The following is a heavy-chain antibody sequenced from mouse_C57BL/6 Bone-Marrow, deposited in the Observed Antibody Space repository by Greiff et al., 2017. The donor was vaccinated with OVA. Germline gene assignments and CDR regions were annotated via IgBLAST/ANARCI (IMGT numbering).Heavy chain of an antibody. CDR3: ARWEAWYFDF. V-gene: IGHV5-12*01. D-gene: IGHD4-1*01. J-gene: IGHJ1*03. Sequence: EVQVVESGGGLVQPGGSLKLSCAASGFTFSGYYMYWVRQTPGKRLEWVAYISNGGGSTNYPETVKGRFTFTVDNSKNTLYLQLSRLKSEDTAMYYCARWEAWYFDFWGTGTTVTVSS. CDR2: ISNGGGST. CDR1: GFTFSGYY.